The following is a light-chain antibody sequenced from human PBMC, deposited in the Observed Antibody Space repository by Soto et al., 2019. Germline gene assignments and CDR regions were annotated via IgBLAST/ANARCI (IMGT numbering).Light chain of an antibody. CDR3: QHYNPYSGP. CDR1: QSISSW. J-gene: IGKJ1*01. Sequence: DIQMTQSPSALSASVGDRVTITCRASQSISSWLAWYQQKPGKAPKLLIFDASSLHSGVPPRFSGSGSGTEFTLTITSLQPGDFATYYCQHYNPYSGPFGQGTKVDIK. CDR2: DAS. V-gene: IGKV1-5*01.